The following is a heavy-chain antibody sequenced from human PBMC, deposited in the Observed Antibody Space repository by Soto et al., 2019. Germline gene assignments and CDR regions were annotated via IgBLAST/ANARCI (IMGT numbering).Heavy chain of an antibody. CDR2: ISAYNGNT. J-gene: IGHJ4*02. CDR1: GYTFTSYG. V-gene: IGHV1-18*01. CDR3: ASSLLVGYGLEGESD. D-gene: IGHD5-18*01. Sequence: QVQLVQSGAEVKKPGASVKVSCKASGYTFTSYGISWVRQAPGQGLEWMGWISAYNGNTNYAQKLQGRVTMTTDTSTSTAYRELRSRRPDDTAVYYCASSLLVGYGLEGESDWGQGTLVTVSS.